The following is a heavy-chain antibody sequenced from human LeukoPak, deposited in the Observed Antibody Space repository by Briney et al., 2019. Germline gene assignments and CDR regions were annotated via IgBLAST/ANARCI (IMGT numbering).Heavy chain of an antibody. CDR3: AGARSDYYDSSGYYYPFDY. D-gene: IGHD3-22*01. CDR2: IIPIFGTA. CDR1: GGTFSSYA. Sequence: SVKVSCKASGGTFSSYAITWVRQAPGQGLEWMGGIIPIFGTANYAQKFQGRVTITTDESTSTAYMELSSLRSEDTAVYYCAGARSDYYDSSGYYYPFDYWGQGGLVTVCS. V-gene: IGHV1-69*05. J-gene: IGHJ4*02.